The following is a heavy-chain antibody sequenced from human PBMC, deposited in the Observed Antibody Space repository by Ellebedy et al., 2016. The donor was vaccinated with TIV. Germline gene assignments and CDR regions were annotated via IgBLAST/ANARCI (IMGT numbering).Heavy chain of an antibody. V-gene: IGHV4-39*01. CDR1: GGSISSYY. CDR2: IYYSGST. CDR3: ARRGYYDGGWFDP. D-gene: IGHD2/OR15-2a*01. J-gene: IGHJ5*02. Sequence: MPSETLSLTCTVSGGSISSYYWSWIRQPPGKGLEWIGSIYYSGSTYYNPSLKSRVTISVDTSKNQFSLKLSSVTAADTAVYYCARRGYYDGGWFDPWGQGTLVTVSS.